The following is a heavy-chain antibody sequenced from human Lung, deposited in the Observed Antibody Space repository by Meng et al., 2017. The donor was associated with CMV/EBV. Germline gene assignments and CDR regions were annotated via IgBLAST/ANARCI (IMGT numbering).Heavy chain of an antibody. Sequence: AGSXRLSCVVSGFPFSQYWMDWARQSPGRGLEWVANIKADGTETYYGASVKGRFTTSRDNAHHSAFLQMTDLRVEDTAGYCCGRNHCTDYWGQGILVTVSS. D-gene: IGHD2-21*01. V-gene: IGHV3-7*01. J-gene: IGHJ4*02. CDR1: GFPFSQYW. CDR3: GRNHCTDY. CDR2: IKADGTET.